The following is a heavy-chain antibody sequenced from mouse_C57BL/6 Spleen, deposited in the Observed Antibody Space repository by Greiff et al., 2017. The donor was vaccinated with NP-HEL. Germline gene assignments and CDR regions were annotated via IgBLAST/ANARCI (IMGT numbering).Heavy chain of an antibody. CDR3: ARWRDYGNYIDY. V-gene: IGHV1-81*01. Sequence: QVQLQQSGAELARPGASVKLSCKASGYTFTSYGISWVKQRTGQGLEWIGEIYPRSGNTYYNEKFKGKATLTADKSSSTAYMELRSLTSEDSAVYFCARWRDYGNYIDYWGQGTTLTVSS. D-gene: IGHD2-1*01. CDR2: IYPRSGNT. CDR1: GYTFTSYG. J-gene: IGHJ2*01.